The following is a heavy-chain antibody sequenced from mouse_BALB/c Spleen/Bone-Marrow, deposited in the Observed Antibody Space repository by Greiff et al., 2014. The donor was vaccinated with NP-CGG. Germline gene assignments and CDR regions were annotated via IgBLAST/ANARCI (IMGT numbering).Heavy chain of an antibody. Sequence: QVQLQQSGPELVKPGALVRISCKASGYTFTSHDINWVKQRPGQGLEWIGWIYPGDGSTKYNEKFKGKATLTADKSSSTAYMQPSSLTSENSAVYFCARSGDSSGYGFAYWGQGTLVTVSA. CDR3: ARSGDSSGYGFAY. J-gene: IGHJ3*01. D-gene: IGHD3-2*01. CDR1: GYTFTSHD. CDR2: IYPGDGST. V-gene: IGHV1S56*01.